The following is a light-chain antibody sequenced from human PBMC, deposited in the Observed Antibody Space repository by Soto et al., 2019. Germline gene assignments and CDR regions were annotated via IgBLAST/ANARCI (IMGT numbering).Light chain of an antibody. V-gene: IGKV3-15*01. J-gene: IGKJ1*01. Sequence: ETALPPARSTLSSYPGGRASLSCRASEIVSTNLAWDQQKAGQAPRLLIYGESTRATDIPARFSGRGSRTEFTLTISSLQCGDSDVNYSGQYRGGRRIGEGTKVDNK. CDR1: EIVSTN. CDR2: GES. CDR3: GQYRGGRR.